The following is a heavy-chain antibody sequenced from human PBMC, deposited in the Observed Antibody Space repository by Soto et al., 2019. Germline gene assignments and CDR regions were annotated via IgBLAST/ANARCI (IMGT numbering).Heavy chain of an antibody. CDR2: INPNSGGT. J-gene: IGHJ3*02. V-gene: IGHV1-2*04. D-gene: IGHD2-15*01. CDR1: GYTFTGYY. Sequence: GPPVKVSCKASGYTFTGYYMHWVRQAPGQGLEWMGWINPNSGGTNYAQKFQGWVTMTRDTSISTAYMELSRLRSDDTAVYYCARDLLGYCSGGSCYSSLGGAFDIWGQGTMVTVSS. CDR3: ARDLLGYCSGGSCYSSLGGAFDI.